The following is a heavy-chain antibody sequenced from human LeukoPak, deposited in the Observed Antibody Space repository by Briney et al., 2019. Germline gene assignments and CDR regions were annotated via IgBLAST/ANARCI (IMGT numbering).Heavy chain of an antibody. D-gene: IGHD1-26*01. Sequence: GGSLRLSCAASGFTFSGYWMSWVRQAPGKGLEWVANIRGDGSDKYFADSVEGRFTISRDNAKKSLYLQMNSLRAEDTATYYCANVWEFGYWGQGTLVTVSS. CDR3: ANVWEFGY. V-gene: IGHV3-7*01. J-gene: IGHJ4*02. CDR2: IRGDGSDK. CDR1: GFTFSGYW.